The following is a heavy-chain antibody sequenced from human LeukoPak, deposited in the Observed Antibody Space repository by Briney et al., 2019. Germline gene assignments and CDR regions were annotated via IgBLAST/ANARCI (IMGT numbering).Heavy chain of an antibody. D-gene: IGHD3-22*01. CDR1: GFTVSSNY. CDR2: IYSGGST. J-gene: IGHJ3*02. V-gene: IGHV3-66*01. Sequence: GGSLRLSCAASGFTVSSNYMSWVRQAPGKGLEWVSVIYSGGSTYYADSVKGRFTISRDNSKNTLYLQMNSLRAEDTAVYYCASVHSLVSGSPDAFDIWGQGTMVTVSS. CDR3: ASVHSLVSGSPDAFDI.